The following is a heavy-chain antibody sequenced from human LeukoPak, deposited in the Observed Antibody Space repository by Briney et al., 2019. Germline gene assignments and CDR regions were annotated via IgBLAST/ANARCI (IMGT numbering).Heavy chain of an antibody. J-gene: IGHJ6*04. CDR1: GFTFNTYT. V-gene: IGHV3-30*04. CDR3: ARAGGCSGGSCYYYYYGMDV. CDR2: ISNDGTNE. D-gene: IGHD2-15*01. Sequence: GRSLRLSCAASGFTFNTYTMNWVRQAPRKGLEWVALISNDGTNEYYADSVKGRFTISRDNSKNTVSVQMNSLRIEDTAVYYCARAGGCSGGSCYYYYYGMDVWGKGTTVTVSS.